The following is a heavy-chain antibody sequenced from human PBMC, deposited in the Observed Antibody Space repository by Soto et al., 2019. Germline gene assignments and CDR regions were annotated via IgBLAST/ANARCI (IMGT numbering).Heavy chain of an antibody. Sequence: RRSLRLSCAASGFSVSSNYICWVRQAPRKGLEWVSVIYSGGSTYYADSVKGRFTISRDSSKNTLYLQMNSLRAEETAVYYCVIVKGVYQVPTYIDYPGQGTLVSVS. D-gene: IGHD2-2*01. J-gene: IGHJ4*02. CDR1: GFSVSSNY. V-gene: IGHV3-66*01. CDR3: VIVKGVYQVPTYIDY. CDR2: IYSGGST.